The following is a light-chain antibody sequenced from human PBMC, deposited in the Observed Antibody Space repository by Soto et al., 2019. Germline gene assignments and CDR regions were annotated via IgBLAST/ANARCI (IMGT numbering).Light chain of an antibody. V-gene: IGKV3-20*01. CDR2: GAS. Sequence: EIVLTQPPGTLSLFPGERATLSCRAGQSLTTSYLAWNRQKPGQAPRLLIYGASSRATGIPDRFSGSGSGTAFTLTISRLEPEDVAVYSCQQYGSSPTFGQGTRLEIK. J-gene: IGKJ5*01. CDR3: QQYGSSPT. CDR1: QSLTTSY.